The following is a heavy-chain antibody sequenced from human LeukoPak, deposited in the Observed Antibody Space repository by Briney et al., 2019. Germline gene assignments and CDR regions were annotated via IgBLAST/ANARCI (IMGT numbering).Heavy chain of an antibody. J-gene: IGHJ6*03. CDR1: GYTFTGYY. CDR3: ATTPEGVVPAAINYYYYYMDV. V-gene: IGHV1-2*02. Sequence: ASVKVSCKASGYTFTGYYMHWVRQAPGQGLEWMGWINPNSGGTNYAQKFQGRVTMTRDTSISTAYMELSRLRSDDTAVYYCATTPEGVVPAAINYYYYYMDVWGKGTTVTVSS. D-gene: IGHD2-2*02. CDR2: INPNSGGT.